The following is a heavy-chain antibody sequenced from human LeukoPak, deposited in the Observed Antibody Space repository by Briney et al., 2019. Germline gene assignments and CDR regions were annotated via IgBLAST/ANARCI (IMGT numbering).Heavy chain of an antibody. CDR3: ARGTFYCSSTSCYRGIYYYYGMDV. CDR1: GGSISSGSYY. J-gene: IGHJ6*02. V-gene: IGHV4-61*02. D-gene: IGHD2-2*01. CDR2: IYTSGST. Sequence: SETLSLTCTVSGGSISSGSYYWSWLRQPAGTGLEWIGRIYTSGSTNYNPSLKSRVTISVDTSKNQFSLKLSSVTAADTAVYYCARGTFYCSSTSCYRGIYYYYGMDVWGQGTTVTVSS.